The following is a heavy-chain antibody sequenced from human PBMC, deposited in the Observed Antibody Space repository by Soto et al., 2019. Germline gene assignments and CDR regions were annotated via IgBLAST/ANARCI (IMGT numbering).Heavy chain of an antibody. V-gene: IGHV3-23*01. D-gene: IGHD3-3*01. CDR3: AKDRFLEWLATPNDAFDI. CDR1: GFTFSSYA. Sequence: GGSLRLSCAASGFTFSSYAMSWVRQAPGKGLEWVSAISGSGGSTYYADSVKGRFTISRDNSKNTLYLQMNSLRAEDTAVYYCAKDRFLEWLATPNDAFDIWGQGTMVTVSS. CDR2: ISGSGGST. J-gene: IGHJ3*02.